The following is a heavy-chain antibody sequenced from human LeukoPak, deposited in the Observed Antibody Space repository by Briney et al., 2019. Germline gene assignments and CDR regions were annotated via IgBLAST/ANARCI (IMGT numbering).Heavy chain of an antibody. CDR3: ARDSPRYCSSTSCHGGAFDI. CDR1: GFTFSSYS. Sequence: GGSLRLSCAASGFTFSSYSMNWVRQTPGKGLEWVSSISGSSTYIYYADSLKGRFTISRDNAKNSLYLQMNSLRAEDTAVYYCARDSPRYCSSTSCHGGAFDIWGQGTMVTVSS. V-gene: IGHV3-21*01. J-gene: IGHJ3*02. D-gene: IGHD2-2*01. CDR2: ISGSSTYI.